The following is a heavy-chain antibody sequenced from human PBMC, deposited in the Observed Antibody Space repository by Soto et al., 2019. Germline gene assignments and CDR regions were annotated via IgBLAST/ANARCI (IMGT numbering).Heavy chain of an antibody. CDR2: INAGNGNT. CDR1: GDTFTSYA. V-gene: IGHV1-3*01. Sequence: ASVKVSCKASGDTFTSYAMHWVRQAPGQRLEWMGWINAGNGNTKYSQKFQGRVTITRDTSASTAYMELSSLRSDDTAVYYCASSFTVPAAIGHWGPGTLVTVSS. D-gene: IGHD2-2*02. J-gene: IGHJ4*02. CDR3: ASSFTVPAAIGH.